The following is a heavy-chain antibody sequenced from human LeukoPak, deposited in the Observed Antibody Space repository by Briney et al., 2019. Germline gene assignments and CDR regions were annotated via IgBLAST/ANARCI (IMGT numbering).Heavy chain of an antibody. V-gene: IGHV3-30*02. J-gene: IGHJ6*03. CDR2: IRYDGSNK. Sequence: GGSLRLSCAASGFTFSSYGMHWVRQAPGKGLEWVAFIRYDGSNKYYADSVKGRFTISRDNSKNTLCLQMNSLRAEDTAVYYCAKDGSSDSGWTYYYYYYMDVWGKGTTVTISS. CDR1: GFTFSSYG. D-gene: IGHD6-19*01. CDR3: AKDGSSDSGWTYYYYYYMDV.